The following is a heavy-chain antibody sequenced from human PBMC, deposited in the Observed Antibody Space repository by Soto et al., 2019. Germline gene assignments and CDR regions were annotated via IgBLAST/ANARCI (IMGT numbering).Heavy chain of an antibody. CDR2: IYYSGST. J-gene: IGHJ6*02. CDR3: ARSGRLLPPAYYYYGMDV. Sequence: FGTPSPTLTVSGGSISCFYWGLIPPPPGKGLEWIGYIYYSGSTNYNPSLKSRVTISVDTSKNQFSLKLSSVTAADTAVYYCARSGRLLPPAYYYYGMDVRGQGTTVTVSS. CDR1: GGSISCFY. V-gene: IGHV4-59*01. D-gene: IGHD2-15*01.